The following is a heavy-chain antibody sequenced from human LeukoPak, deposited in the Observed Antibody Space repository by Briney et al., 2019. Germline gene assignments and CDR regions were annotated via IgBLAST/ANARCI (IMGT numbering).Heavy chain of an antibody. CDR1: GFTFSDYY. Sequence: GGSLRLSCAASGFTFSDYYMSWIRQAPGKGLEWVSCISSSGSTIYYADAVRGGFTISRYNANHSLYLQMNSLRAEDTAVYYCARSLEAGYSSSWYWGYWGQGTLVTVSS. V-gene: IGHV3-11*04. D-gene: IGHD6-13*01. J-gene: IGHJ4*02. CDR2: ISSSGSTI. CDR3: ARSLEAGYSSSWYWGY.